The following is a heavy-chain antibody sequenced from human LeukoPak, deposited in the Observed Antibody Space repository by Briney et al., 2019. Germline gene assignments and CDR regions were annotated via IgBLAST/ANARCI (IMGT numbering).Heavy chain of an antibody. V-gene: IGHV4-30-4*01. CDR2: IYYSGST. CDR3: ARVPHIVVVTAPHAFDI. Sequence: PSETLSLTCTVSGGSISSGDYYWSWIRQPPETGLEWIGYIYYSGSTYYNPSLKSRVTISVDTSKNQFSLKLSSVTAADTAVYYCARVPHIVVVTAPHAFDIWGQGTMVTVSS. J-gene: IGHJ3*02. CDR1: GGSISSGDYY. D-gene: IGHD2-21*02.